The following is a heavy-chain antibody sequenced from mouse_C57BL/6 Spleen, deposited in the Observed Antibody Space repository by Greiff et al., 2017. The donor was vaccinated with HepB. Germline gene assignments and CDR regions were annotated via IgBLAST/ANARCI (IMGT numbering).Heavy chain of an antibody. J-gene: IGHJ3*01. V-gene: IGHV1-76*01. CDR3: ARDWEAAY. CDR1: GYTFTDYY. Sequence: QVQLKESGAELVRPGASVKLSCKASGYTFTDYYINWVKQRPGQGLEWIARIYPGSGNTYYNEKFKGKATLTAEKSSSTAYMQLSSLTSEDSAVYFCARDWEAAYWGQGTLVTVSA. CDR2: IYPGSGNT. D-gene: IGHD4-1*01.